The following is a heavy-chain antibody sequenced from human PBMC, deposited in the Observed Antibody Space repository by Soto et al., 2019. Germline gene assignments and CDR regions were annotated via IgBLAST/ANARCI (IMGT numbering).Heavy chain of an antibody. CDR3: ARDTYDILTGYYNGNWFDP. CDR1: GFTFSSYW. Sequence: EVQLVESGGGLVQPGGSLRLSCAASGFTFSSYWMSWVRQAPGKGLEWVANIKQDGSEKYYVDSVKGRFTISRDNAKNSLYLQMNSLRAEDTAVYYCARDTYDILTGYYNGNWFDPWGQGTLVTVSS. CDR2: IKQDGSEK. V-gene: IGHV3-7*01. J-gene: IGHJ5*02. D-gene: IGHD3-9*01.